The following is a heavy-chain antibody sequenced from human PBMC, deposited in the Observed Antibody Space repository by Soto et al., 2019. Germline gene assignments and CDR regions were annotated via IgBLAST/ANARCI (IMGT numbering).Heavy chain of an antibody. CDR2: INHSGST. J-gene: IGHJ6*03. Sequence: PSETLSLTCAVYGGSFSGYYWSWIRQPPGKGLEWIGEINHSGSTNYNPSLKSRVPISVDTSKNQFSLKLSSVTAADTAVYYCARHKPEVDIVVGYCYYMDVWGKGTTVTVSS. CDR3: ARHKPEVDIVVGYCYYMDV. V-gene: IGHV4-34*01. D-gene: IGHD5-12*01. CDR1: GGSFSGYY.